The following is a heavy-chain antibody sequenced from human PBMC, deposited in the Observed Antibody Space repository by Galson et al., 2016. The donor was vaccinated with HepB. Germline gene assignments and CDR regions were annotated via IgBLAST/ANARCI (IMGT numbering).Heavy chain of an antibody. Sequence: SETLSLTCSLSVGSVSGKYWSWIRQLPGKGLQWIGSVYYGGISNSTPSLKSRVTMSVDPSNNQFSLKLTSVTAADTAVYYCARHYDVVSLGRSFDSWGQGALITVSS. J-gene: IGHJ5*01. CDR3: ARHYDVVSLGRSFDS. D-gene: IGHD2-2*01. CDR2: VYYGGIS. CDR1: VGSVSGKY. V-gene: IGHV4-59*08.